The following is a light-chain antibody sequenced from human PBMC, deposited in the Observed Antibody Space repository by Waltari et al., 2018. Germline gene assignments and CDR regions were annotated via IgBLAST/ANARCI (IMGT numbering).Light chain of an antibody. CDR1: SSAVAGYNY. CDR3: CSYAGSYTFV. Sequence: QSALPQPRSVSGSPGQSVTISCTGTSSAVAGYNYVSWNHQHPGKAPKFMIYDVNKRPSGVPDRFSGSKSGNTASLTISGLQAEDEADYYCCSYAGSYTFVFGGGTKLTVL. J-gene: IGLJ2*01. V-gene: IGLV2-11*01. CDR2: DVN.